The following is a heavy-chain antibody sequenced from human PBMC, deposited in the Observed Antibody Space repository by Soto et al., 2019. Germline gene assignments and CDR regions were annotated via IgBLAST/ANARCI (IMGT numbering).Heavy chain of an antibody. CDR2: IKKDGSEK. CDR3: ARGARI. Sequence: EVQLVESGGDLVQPGGSLRLSCADSRFTFSGYWMYWVRQAPGKGLYWVANIKKDGSEKNYVDSVRGRFTITRDNAKNSLYLQMNSLRAEDTAVYYCARGARIWGQGTMVSVS. V-gene: IGHV3-7*01. J-gene: IGHJ3*02. CDR1: RFTFSGYW.